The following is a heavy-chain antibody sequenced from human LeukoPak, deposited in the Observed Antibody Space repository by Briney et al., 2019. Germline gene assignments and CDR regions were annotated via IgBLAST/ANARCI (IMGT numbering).Heavy chain of an antibody. Sequence: SETLSLTCTVSGGSISSSSYYWGWIRQPPGKGLKWIGSIYYSGSTYYNPFLKSRVTISVDTSKNQFSLKLSSVTAADTAVYYCAGLTGYFDYWGQGTLVTVSS. CDR1: GGSISSSSYY. CDR2: IYYSGST. D-gene: IGHD3-9*01. CDR3: AGLTGYFDY. V-gene: IGHV4-39*01. J-gene: IGHJ4*02.